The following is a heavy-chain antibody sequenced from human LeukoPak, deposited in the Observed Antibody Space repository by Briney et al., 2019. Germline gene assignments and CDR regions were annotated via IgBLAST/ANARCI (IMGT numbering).Heavy chain of an antibody. V-gene: IGHV1-69*01. CDR2: IIPIFGTA. CDR1: GGTFSSYA. D-gene: IGHD5-18*01. J-gene: IGHJ4*02. Sequence: ASVKVSCKASGGTFSSYALSWVRQAPGQGLEWMGGIIPIFGTANYAQKFQGRVTITADESTSTAYMELSSLRSEDTAVYYCARSGYSYGYLYRLPFDYWGQGTLVTVSS. CDR3: ARSGYSYGYLYRLPFDY.